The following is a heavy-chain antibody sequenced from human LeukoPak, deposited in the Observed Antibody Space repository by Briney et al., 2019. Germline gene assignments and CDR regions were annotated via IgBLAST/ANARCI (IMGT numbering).Heavy chain of an antibody. D-gene: IGHD5-24*01. Sequence: GESLKISCQCFGYSFTRYWIAWVRQMPGKGLERMGIIYPGDSDTTYTPAFQGQVTISVDKSIRTDYLQWSSLNASDTAMYYCARLDDNYYTMDFWGQGTTVTVSS. J-gene: IGHJ6*02. CDR2: IYPGDSDT. CDR1: GYSFTRYW. CDR3: ARLDDNYYTMDF. V-gene: IGHV5-51*01.